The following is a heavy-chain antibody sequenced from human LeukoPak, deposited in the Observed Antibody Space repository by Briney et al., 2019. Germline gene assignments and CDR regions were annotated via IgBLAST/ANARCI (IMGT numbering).Heavy chain of an antibody. CDR2: ILPIIGTA. D-gene: IGHD2-15*01. V-gene: IGHV1-69*13. CDR3: ARDQRPSCLGGICYSGDY. Sequence: ASVTVSCKASGGTFHSYIVTWVRQAPGQGLEWMGGILPIIGTANYAQKFQGRGAITADDSTSTAYMELRSLRSEDTAIYYCARDQRPSCLGGICYSGDYWGQGTLVTVTS. CDR1: GGTFHSYI. J-gene: IGHJ4*02.